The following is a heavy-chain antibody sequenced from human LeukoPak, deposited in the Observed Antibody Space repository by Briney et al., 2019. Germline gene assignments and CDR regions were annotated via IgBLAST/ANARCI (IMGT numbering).Heavy chain of an antibody. D-gene: IGHD2-21*02. V-gene: IGHV4-59*01. Sequence: PSETLSLTCTVSGGSISSYYWSWIRQPPGKGLEWIGYIYYSGSTNYNPSLKSRVTISVDTSKNQFSLKLSSVTAADTAVYYCARETSVVVTATYAFDIWGQGTMVTVSS. CDR3: ARETSVVVTATYAFDI. CDR1: GGSISSYY. J-gene: IGHJ3*02. CDR2: IYYSGST.